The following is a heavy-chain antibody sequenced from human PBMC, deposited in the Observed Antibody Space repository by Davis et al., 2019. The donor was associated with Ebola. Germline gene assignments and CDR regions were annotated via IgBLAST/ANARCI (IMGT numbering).Heavy chain of an antibody. CDR1: GFTVSSNY. Sequence: GGSLRLSCPASGFTVSSNYMSWVRQAPGKGLEWVSAISGSGGSTYYADSVKGRFTISRDNSKNTLYLQMNSLRAEDTAVYYCAKMSAGTYYWGQGTLVTVSS. D-gene: IGHD1-7*01. V-gene: IGHV3-23*01. CDR2: ISGSGGST. J-gene: IGHJ4*02. CDR3: AKMSAGTYY.